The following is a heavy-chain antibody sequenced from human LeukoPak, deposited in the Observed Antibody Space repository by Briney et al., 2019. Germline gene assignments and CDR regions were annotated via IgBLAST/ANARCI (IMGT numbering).Heavy chain of an antibody. CDR2: ISGDSGKT. CDR3: ARDFAWGSGGAPVDDNWLDP. Sequence: ASVKVSCKASGYTFTNYGISWMRQAPGEGLEWMGWISGDSGKTEYAQTVQDRVTMTIDSSTNTAHMELRSLRSDDTAVYYCARDFAWGSGGAPVDDNWLDPWGQGTQVTVSS. CDR1: GYTFTNYG. D-gene: IGHD7-27*01. V-gene: IGHV1-18*01. J-gene: IGHJ5*02.